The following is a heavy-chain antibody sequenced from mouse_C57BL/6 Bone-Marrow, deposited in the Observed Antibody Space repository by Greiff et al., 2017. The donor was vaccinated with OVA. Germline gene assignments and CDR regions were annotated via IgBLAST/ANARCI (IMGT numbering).Heavy chain of an antibody. CDR1: GYTFTSYW. Sequence: QVQLQQSGAELVKPGASVKLSCKASGYTFTSYWMQWVKQRPGQGLEWIGEIDPSDSYTNYNQKFKGKATLTVDTSSSTAYMQLSSLTSEDSAVYYCAREGLPRYFDVWGTGTTVTVSS. CDR2: IDPSDSYT. J-gene: IGHJ1*03. CDR3: AREGLPRYFDV. D-gene: IGHD2-2*01. V-gene: IGHV1-50*01.